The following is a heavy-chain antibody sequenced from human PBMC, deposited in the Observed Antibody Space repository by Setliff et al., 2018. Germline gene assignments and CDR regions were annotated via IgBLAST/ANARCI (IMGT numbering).Heavy chain of an antibody. CDR2: SRDKASSYTT. J-gene: IGHJ4*02. Sequence: PGGSLRLSCAASGFAVSGDYMDWVRQAPGRGLEWVARSRDKASSYTTEYAASVKGRFIIGRDNSKNSVYLQMNSLKTEDAAVYFCVRTVVPGYYFDSWGQGTLVTVSS. V-gene: IGHV3-72*01. CDR1: GFAVSGDY. CDR3: VRTVVPGYYFDS. D-gene: IGHD3-10*01.